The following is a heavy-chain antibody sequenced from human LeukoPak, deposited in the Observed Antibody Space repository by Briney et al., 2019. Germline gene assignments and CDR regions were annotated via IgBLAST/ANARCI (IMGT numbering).Heavy chain of an antibody. D-gene: IGHD3-22*01. V-gene: IGHV4-39*07. CDR1: GGSVSSSYY. CDR3: ARPYDSSGYDAFDI. CDR2: ICSGGNT. Sequence: SETLSLTCTVSGGSVSSSYYWGWIRQPPGKGLEWIGSICSGGNTCYNPSLESRVTISVDTSKNQFSLKLSSVTAADTAVYYCARPYDSSGYDAFDIWGQGTMVTVSS. J-gene: IGHJ3*02.